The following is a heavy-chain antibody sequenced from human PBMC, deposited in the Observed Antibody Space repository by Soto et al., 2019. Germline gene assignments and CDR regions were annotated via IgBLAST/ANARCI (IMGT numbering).Heavy chain of an antibody. J-gene: IGHJ6*02. D-gene: IGHD2-15*01. V-gene: IGHV4-59*08. CDR3: ARHGGGYCSGGSCYLDGYYYYYYGMDV. Sequence: PSETLSLTCTVSGGSISSYYWSWIRQPPGKGLEWIGYIYYSGSTNYNPSLKSRVTISVDTSKNQFSLKLSSVTAADTAVYYCARHGGGYCSGGSCYLDGYYYYYYGMDVWGQGTKVTVSS. CDR2: IYYSGST. CDR1: GGSISSYY.